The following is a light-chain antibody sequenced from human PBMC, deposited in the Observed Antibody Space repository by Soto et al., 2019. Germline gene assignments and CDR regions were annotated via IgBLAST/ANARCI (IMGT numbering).Light chain of an antibody. CDR2: GQN. J-gene: IGLJ3*02. CDR1: NSNIGGNT. CDR3: AAWDDSLDGPV. V-gene: IGLV1-44*01. Sequence: QSVLTQPPSASGTPGQGVTISCSGSNSNIGGNTVNWYQQLPGTAPKLLMYGQNQRPSGVPDRFSGSKSGTSASLAISGLQSEDEGDYFCAAWDDSLDGPVFGGGTKLTVL.